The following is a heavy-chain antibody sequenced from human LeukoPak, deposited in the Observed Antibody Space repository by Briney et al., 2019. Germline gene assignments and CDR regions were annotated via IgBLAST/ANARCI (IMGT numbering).Heavy chain of an antibody. V-gene: IGHV3-48*04. Sequence: GGSLRLSCAASGFTFSSYRMNWVRQAPGKGLEWVSFISSSGTTIYYADSVKGRFTISRDNAKNTVYLQMDSLRAEDTAVYYCARDRADGYNYGDYFDNWGQGTLVTVSS. CDR3: ARDRADGYNYGDYFDN. J-gene: IGHJ4*02. CDR1: GFTFSSYR. D-gene: IGHD5-18*01. CDR2: ISSSGTTI.